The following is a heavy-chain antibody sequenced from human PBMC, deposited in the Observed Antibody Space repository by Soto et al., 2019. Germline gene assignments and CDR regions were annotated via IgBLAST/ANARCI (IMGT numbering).Heavy chain of an antibody. D-gene: IGHD5-18*01. Sequence: ASVKVSCKASGGTFSSYAISWVRQAPGQGLEWMGGIIPIFGTANYAQKFQGRVTITADESTSTAYMELSSLRSEDTAVYYCARGALDTAMVHYYFDYWGQGTLVTVS. J-gene: IGHJ4*02. CDR2: IIPIFGTA. CDR3: ARGALDTAMVHYYFDY. CDR1: GGTFSSYA. V-gene: IGHV1-69*13.